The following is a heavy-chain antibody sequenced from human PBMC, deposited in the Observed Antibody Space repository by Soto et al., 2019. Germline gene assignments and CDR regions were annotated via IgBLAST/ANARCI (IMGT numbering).Heavy chain of an antibody. V-gene: IGHV1-69*02. Sequence: ASVKVSCKASGGTFRSSTISWVRQAPGQGLEWMGRIIPILGIANYAQKFQGRVTITADKSTSTAYMELSSLRSEDTAVYYCARVWDCSGGSCYSYNWFDPWGQGTLVTVSS. J-gene: IGHJ5*02. CDR3: ARVWDCSGGSCYSYNWFDP. CDR2: IIPILGIA. CDR1: GGTFRSST. D-gene: IGHD2-15*01.